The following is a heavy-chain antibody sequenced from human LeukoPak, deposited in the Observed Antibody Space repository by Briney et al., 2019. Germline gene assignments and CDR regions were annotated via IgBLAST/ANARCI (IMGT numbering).Heavy chain of an antibody. D-gene: IGHD5-18*01. CDR2: IYYSGST. V-gene: IGHV4-39*01. J-gene: IGHJ4*02. CDR1: GGSISSSSYY. Sequence: SETLSLTCTVSGGSISSSSYYWGWIRQPPGKGLEWIGSIYYSGSTYYNPSLKSRVTISVDTSKNQFSLKLSSVTAADTAVYYCARHTLGYSYGRYFDYWGQRTLVTVSS. CDR3: ARHTLGYSYGRYFDY.